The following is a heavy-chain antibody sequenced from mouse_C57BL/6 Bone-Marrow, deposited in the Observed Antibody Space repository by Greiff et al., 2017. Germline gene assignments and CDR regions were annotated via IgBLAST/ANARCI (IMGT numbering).Heavy chain of an antibody. D-gene: IGHD1-1*01. V-gene: IGHV5-6*01. CDR1: GFTFSSYG. CDR3: ARMGLLLLRSMDY. J-gene: IGHJ4*01. Sequence: EVQLVESGGDLVKPGGSLKLSCAASGFTFSSYGMSWVRQTPDKRLEWVATISSGGSYTYYPDSVKGRFTISRYNAKNTLYLQMSSLKSEDTAMYYCARMGLLLLRSMDYWGQGTSVTVSS. CDR2: ISSGGSYT.